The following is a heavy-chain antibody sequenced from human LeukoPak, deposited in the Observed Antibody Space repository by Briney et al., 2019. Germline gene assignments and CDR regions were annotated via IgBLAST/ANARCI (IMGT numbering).Heavy chain of an antibody. CDR3: TGNYYGSGSYADFDY. V-gene: IGHV3-73*01. CDR1: GFTFTGSA. J-gene: IGHJ4*02. CDR2: IRSTAKGYAT. D-gene: IGHD3-10*01. Sequence: GGSLRLSRAASGFTFTGSALHWVRQASGKGLEGGGRIRSTAKGYATAYAASGKGRFTSSRDDSKNTAYLQMDSLKDEDTAVYYCTGNYYGSGSYADFDYWGQGTLVTVSS.